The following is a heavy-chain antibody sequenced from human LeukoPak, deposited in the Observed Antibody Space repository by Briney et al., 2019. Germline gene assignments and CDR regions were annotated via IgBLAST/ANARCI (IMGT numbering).Heavy chain of an antibody. J-gene: IGHJ2*01. CDR3: ARWKSSSWYFDL. Sequence: GGSLRLSCAASGFTFSDYYMSWIRQAPGKGLEWVSYISSSSNYINYADSVKGRFTISRDNAKNSLYLQMNSLRAEDTAVYYCARWKSSSWYFDLWGRGTLVTVSS. CDR2: ISSSSNYI. V-gene: IGHV3-11*03. CDR1: GFTFSDYY. D-gene: IGHD6-13*01.